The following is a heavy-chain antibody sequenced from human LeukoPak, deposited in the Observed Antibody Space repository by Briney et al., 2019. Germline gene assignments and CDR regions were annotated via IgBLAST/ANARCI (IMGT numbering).Heavy chain of an antibody. J-gene: IGHJ6*02. CDR1: GFTFSSYS. CDR3: ARDGAGYCSSTSCYNYYYGMDV. V-gene: IGHV3-21*01. Sequence: GGSLRLSCAASGFTFSSYSMNWVRQAPGKGLEWVSSISSSSSYIYYADSVKGRLTISRDNAKNSLYLQMNSLRAEDTAVYYCARDGAGYCSSTSCYNYYYGMDVWGQGTTVTVSS. D-gene: IGHD2-2*02. CDR2: ISSSSSYI.